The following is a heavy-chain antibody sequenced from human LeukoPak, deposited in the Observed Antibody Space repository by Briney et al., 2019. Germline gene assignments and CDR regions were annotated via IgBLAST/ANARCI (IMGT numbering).Heavy chain of an antibody. Sequence: GGSLRLSCAASGFTFSSYSMNWVRQAPGKGLEWVSSINSRSSYISCADAVKGRFTISRDNAKNSLYLQMNGLRAEDTAVYYCARDRSPYYYDSSGYDPDAFDIWGQGTTVTVSS. CDR3: ARDRSPYYYDSSGYDPDAFDI. J-gene: IGHJ3*02. CDR1: GFTFSSYS. D-gene: IGHD3-22*01. CDR2: INSRSSYI. V-gene: IGHV3-21*01.